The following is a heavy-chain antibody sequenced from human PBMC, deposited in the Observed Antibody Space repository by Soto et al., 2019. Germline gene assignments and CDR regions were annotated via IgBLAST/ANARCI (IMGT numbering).Heavy chain of an antibody. D-gene: IGHD4-17*01. Sequence: SETLSLTCGVSGGSISSSNWWSWVRQPPGEGLEWIGEIYHSGSTNYNPSLKSRVTISVDKSKNKFSLKLSSVTAADTAVYYCAREDYGDFYYFDYWGQGTLVT. J-gene: IGHJ4*02. CDR2: IYHSGST. CDR1: GGSISSSNW. CDR3: AREDYGDFYYFDY. V-gene: IGHV4-4*02.